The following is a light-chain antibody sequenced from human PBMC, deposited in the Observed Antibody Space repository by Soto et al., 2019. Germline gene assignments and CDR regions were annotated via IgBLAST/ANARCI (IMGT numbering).Light chain of an antibody. V-gene: IGKV3-20*01. CDR3: QQYGSSPRT. CDR1: QSVSSSF. Sequence: EIVLTQSPGTLSLSPGERATRACRASQSVSSSFLAWYQQKVGQAPRLLIYGASSRATGIPDRFSGSGSGTDFTLTISRLEPEDFAVYYCQQYGSSPRTFGQGTRLEI. CDR2: GAS. J-gene: IGKJ5*01.